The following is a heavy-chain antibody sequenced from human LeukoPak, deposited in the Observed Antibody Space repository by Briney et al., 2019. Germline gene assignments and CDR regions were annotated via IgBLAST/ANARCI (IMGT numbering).Heavy chain of an antibody. V-gene: IGHV4-38-2*01. CDR1: GYSISSGYY. CDR3: ARHPVVVPAPDY. J-gene: IGHJ4*02. Sequence: PSETLSLTCAVSGYSISSGYYWGWIRQPPGEGLEWIGSIYHSGSTYYNPSLKSRVTISVDTSKNQFSLKLSSVTAADTAVYYCARHPVVVPAPDYWGQGTLVTVSS. CDR2: IYHSGST. D-gene: IGHD2-2*01.